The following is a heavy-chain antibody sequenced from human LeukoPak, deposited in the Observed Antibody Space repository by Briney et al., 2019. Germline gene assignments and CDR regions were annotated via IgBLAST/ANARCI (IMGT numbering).Heavy chain of an antibody. CDR1: GGTFSSYA. CDR2: IIPIFGTA. D-gene: IGHD2-15*01. Sequence: SVKVSCKASGGTFSSYAISWVRQAPGQGLERMGGIIPIFGTANYAQKFQGRVTITTDESTSTAYMELSSLRSEDTAVYYCAILYCSGGSCPSYWGQGTLVTVSS. J-gene: IGHJ4*02. V-gene: IGHV1-69*05. CDR3: AILYCSGGSCPSY.